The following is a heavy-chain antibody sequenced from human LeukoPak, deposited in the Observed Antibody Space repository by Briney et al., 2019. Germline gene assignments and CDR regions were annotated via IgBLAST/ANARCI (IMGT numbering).Heavy chain of an antibody. Sequence: GGSLRLSCEASGLTVSSNYMSWVRQAPGKGLEWVSVIYSGGETYYTDSVRGRFTVSRDNSMNTLYLQMNGLRTEDTAVYYCVRDRRNSDFWTGPYFDYWGQGTLVTVSS. V-gene: IGHV3-66*02. CDR3: VRDRRNSDFWTGPYFDY. D-gene: IGHD3/OR15-3a*01. CDR2: IYSGGET. J-gene: IGHJ4*02. CDR1: GLTVSSNY.